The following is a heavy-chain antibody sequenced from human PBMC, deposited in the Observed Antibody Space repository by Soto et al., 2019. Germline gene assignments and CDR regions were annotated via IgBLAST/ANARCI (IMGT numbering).Heavy chain of an antibody. V-gene: IGHV3-11*06. D-gene: IGHD4-17*01. CDR2: ISSRSSYK. CDR3: AGADYGGNPDDYHYAMDV. J-gene: IGHJ6*02. CDR1: GFTFSSYY. Sequence: GGSLRLSCAASGFTFSSYYMTWIRQAPGKGLEWVSYISSRSSYKNYADSVKGRFTISGDNAKNLLYLQMNSLRADDTALYYCAGADYGGNPDDYHYAMDVWGQGTTVTVS.